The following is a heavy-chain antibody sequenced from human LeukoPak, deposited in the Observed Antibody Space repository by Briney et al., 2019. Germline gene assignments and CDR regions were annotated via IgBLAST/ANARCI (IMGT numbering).Heavy chain of an antibody. CDR1: GFTFSSYS. CDR2: ISSSSSTI. D-gene: IGHD2-15*01. CDR3: AREDIVVVVAATRSFDY. V-gene: IGHV3-48*02. J-gene: IGHJ4*02. Sequence: GGSLRLSCAASGFTFSSYSMNWVRQGPGKGLEWVSYISSSSSTIYYADSVKGRFTISRDNAKNSLYLQMNSLRDEDTAVYYCAREDIVVVVAATRSFDYWGQGTLVTVSS.